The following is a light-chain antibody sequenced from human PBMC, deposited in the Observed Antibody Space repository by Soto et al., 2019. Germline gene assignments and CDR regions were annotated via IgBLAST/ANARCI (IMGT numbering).Light chain of an antibody. V-gene: IGKV1-39*01. CDR2: AAS. J-gene: IGKJ2*01. CDR1: QNIGTY. Sequence: DIQMTQSPASLSASVGDRVTVTCRASQNIGTYLKWYQQQPGKAPKLLIYAASTLQSGVPSRFSVSGSGTDFTLTISSLQPEDFATYYCQQSSGIPYTFGQGTKAEIK. CDR3: QQSSGIPYT.